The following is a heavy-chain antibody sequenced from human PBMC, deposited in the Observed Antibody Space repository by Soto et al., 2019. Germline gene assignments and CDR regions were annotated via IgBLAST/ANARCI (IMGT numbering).Heavy chain of an antibody. V-gene: IGHV4-61*01. CDR1: GDSVRSDSYY. J-gene: IGHJ5*02. CDR3: AREGGVLRLSNWLDP. D-gene: IGHD3-3*01. CDR2: IYHNGST. Sequence: QLPLQESGPGLVKPSETLSLTCTVSGDSVRSDSYYWSWIRQPPGKRLEWIGYIYHNGSTSYNPSLQSRVTMSINTPKNQFSLELASVTAADTAIYYCAREGGVLRLSNWLDPWGQGTLVTVSS.